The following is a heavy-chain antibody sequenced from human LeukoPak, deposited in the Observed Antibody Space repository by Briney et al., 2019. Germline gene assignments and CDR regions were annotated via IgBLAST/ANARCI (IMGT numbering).Heavy chain of an antibody. J-gene: IGHJ5*02. CDR3: ARESSCSSTSCYNGWFDP. V-gene: IGHV1-69*05. CDR2: IITIFGTA. CDR1: GGTFSSYA. D-gene: IGHD2-2*02. Sequence: ASVTVSCKASGGTFSSYAISWVRQAPGQGLEWMGGIITIFGTANYAQKFQGRVTITTDESTSTAYMELSSLRSEDTAVYYCARESSCSSTSCYNGWFDPWGQGTLVTVSS.